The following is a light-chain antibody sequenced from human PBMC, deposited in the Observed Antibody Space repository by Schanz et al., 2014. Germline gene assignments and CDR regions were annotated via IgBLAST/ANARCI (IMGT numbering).Light chain of an antibody. J-gene: IGLJ2*01. CDR1: SSDVGVYNY. Sequence: QSALTQPASVSGSPGQSITISCTGTSSDVGVYNYVSWYQQLPGKAPKLMIYDASNRPSGVSNRFSGSKSAYTASLTISGLQAEDEADYYCSSYAGSNNHVVFGGGTQLTVL. V-gene: IGLV2-14*03. CDR2: DAS. CDR3: SSYAGSNNHVV.